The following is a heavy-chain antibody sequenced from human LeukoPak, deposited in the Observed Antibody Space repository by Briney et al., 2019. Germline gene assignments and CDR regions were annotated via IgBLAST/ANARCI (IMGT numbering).Heavy chain of an antibody. J-gene: IGHJ5*02. Sequence: GGSLRLSCAASGFSIGTYWMTWARQVPGKGLERVANINQDGSGKSYVDSVKGRFTISRDNAKNSLYLQMNGLRADDTAVYYCARTQLNGSRAPWGQGTLVTVSS. D-gene: IGHD3-10*01. V-gene: IGHV3-7*01. CDR3: ARTQLNGSRAP. CDR2: INQDGSGK. CDR1: GFSIGTYW.